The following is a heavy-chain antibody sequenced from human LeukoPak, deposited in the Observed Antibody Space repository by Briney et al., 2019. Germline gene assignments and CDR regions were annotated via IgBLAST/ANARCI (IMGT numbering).Heavy chain of an antibody. CDR2: ISGNGGST. D-gene: IGHD6-13*01. CDR1: GFTFSNYA. J-gene: IGHJ6*02. Sequence: GGSLRLSCAASGFTFSNYAMNWVRQAPGKGLEWVSDISGNGGSTYYTDSVKGRFTISRDNSKNTLYLQMNSLRAEDTAVYYCAKDHVAAVVTGAMDAWGQGTTVTVSS. CDR3: AKDHVAAVVTGAMDA. V-gene: IGHV3-23*01.